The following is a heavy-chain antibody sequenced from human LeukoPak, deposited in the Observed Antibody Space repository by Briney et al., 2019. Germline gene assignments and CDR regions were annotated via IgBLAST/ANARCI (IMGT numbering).Heavy chain of an antibody. V-gene: IGHV4-59*08. CDR1: GGSISSYY. CDR2: IYYSGST. Sequence: SETLSLTCTVSGGSISSYYWSWIRQPPGKGLEWIGYIYYSGSTNYNPSLKSRVTISVDTSKNQFSLKLSSVTAADTAVYYCARRPYGSGSYYPDYWGQGTLVTVSS. CDR3: ARRPYGSGSYYPDY. J-gene: IGHJ4*02. D-gene: IGHD3-10*01.